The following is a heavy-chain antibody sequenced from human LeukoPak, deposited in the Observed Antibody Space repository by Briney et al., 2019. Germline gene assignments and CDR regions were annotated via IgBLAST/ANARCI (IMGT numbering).Heavy chain of an antibody. CDR2: ISGSGSNT. CDR3: ARGNGDYAIHPDY. D-gene: IGHD4-17*01. V-gene: IGHV3-23*01. Sequence: PGGSLRLSCAASGFTFSSYAMTWVRQAPGKGLEWVSAISGSGSNTYYAVSVKGRFTISRDNSKSTLYLLINSLRADDTAVYYCARGNGDYAIHPDYWGQGTLVTVSS. CDR1: GFTFSSYA. J-gene: IGHJ4*02.